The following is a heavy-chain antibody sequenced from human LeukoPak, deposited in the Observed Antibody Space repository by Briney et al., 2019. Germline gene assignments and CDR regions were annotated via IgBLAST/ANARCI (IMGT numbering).Heavy chain of an antibody. V-gene: IGHV3-30*18. Sequence: GGSLRLSCAASGFTFSSCGMHWVRQAPGKGLEWVAVISYDGSNKYHADSVKGRFTISRDNSKNTLYLQMNSLRAEDTAVYYCAKDRGDYDWGQGTLVTVSS. CDR2: ISYDGSNK. J-gene: IGHJ4*02. CDR1: GFTFSSCG. CDR3: AKDRGDYD. D-gene: IGHD4-17*01.